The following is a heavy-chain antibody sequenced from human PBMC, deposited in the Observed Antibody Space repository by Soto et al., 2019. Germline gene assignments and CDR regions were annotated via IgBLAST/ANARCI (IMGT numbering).Heavy chain of an antibody. Sequence: QVQLQESGPGLVKPSETLSLTCTVSGGSISTYYGNWIRQPPGKGLEWIGYIYYSGSTYYNPSLKSRVTTSVDTSKNQFSLKLNSVTAADTAVYYCARERKHGPESSGYYLHPDAFDIWGQGTMVTVSS. CDR3: ARERKHGPESSGYYLHPDAFDI. CDR2: IYYSGST. D-gene: IGHD3-22*01. J-gene: IGHJ3*02. CDR1: GGSISTYY. V-gene: IGHV4-59*01.